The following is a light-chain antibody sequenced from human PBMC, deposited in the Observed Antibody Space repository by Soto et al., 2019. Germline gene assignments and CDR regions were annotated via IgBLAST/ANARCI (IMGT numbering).Light chain of an antibody. CDR3: QQLNSYPVT. CDR2: AAF. V-gene: IGKV1-9*01. CDR1: QGIRSY. J-gene: IGKJ1*01. Sequence: DLQLTQSPSFLSASVGDRVTITCRARQGIRSYLAWYQQKPGKAPKLLIYAAFTLQSGVPSRFSGSGSGTEFTLTISSLQPEDFATYYCQQLNSYPVTFGQGTKVEIK.